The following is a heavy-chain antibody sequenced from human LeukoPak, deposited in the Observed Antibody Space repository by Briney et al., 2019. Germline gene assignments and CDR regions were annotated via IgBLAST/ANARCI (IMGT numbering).Heavy chain of an antibody. Sequence: GGSLRLSCAASGFTFSSYSMHWVRQAPGKGLEWVAVIFSNGGDKYYADSVKGRFTISRDISKNTLSLQMNSLRAEDTAVYFCARDRGSSWTYSFDYWGQGTLVTVSS. CDR2: IFSNGGDK. D-gene: IGHD6-13*01. CDR3: ARDRGSSWTYSFDY. J-gene: IGHJ4*02. CDR1: GFTFSSYS. V-gene: IGHV3-30*04.